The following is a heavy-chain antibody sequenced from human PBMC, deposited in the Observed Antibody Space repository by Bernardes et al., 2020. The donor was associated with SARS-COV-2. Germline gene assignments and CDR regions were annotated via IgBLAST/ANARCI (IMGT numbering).Heavy chain of an antibody. J-gene: IGHJ5*02. CDR2: IWYDGSNK. D-gene: IGHD3-22*01. Sequence: GGSLRLSCAASGFTFSSYGMHWVRQAPGKGLEWVAVIWYDGSNKYYADSVKGRFTISRDNSKNTLYLQMNSLRAEDTAVYYCARGAGYYDSSGYYYKVSAAQRGSGNWFDPWGQGTLVTVSS. V-gene: IGHV3-33*01. CDR3: ARGAGYYDSSGYYYKVSAAQRGSGNWFDP. CDR1: GFTFSSYG.